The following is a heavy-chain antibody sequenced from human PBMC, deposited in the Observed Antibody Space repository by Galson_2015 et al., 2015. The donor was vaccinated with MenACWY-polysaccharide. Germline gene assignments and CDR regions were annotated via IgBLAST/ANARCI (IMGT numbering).Heavy chain of an antibody. CDR3: ARVPNYYDSSGYYYLAFDI. Sequence: ATLSLTCTVSGGSISSYYWSWLRQPPGKGLEWVGDILFTGTTNYNPSLKSRVTISVDTSKNQFSLKLSSVTAADTAVYYCARVPNYYDSSGYYYLAFDIWGQGTMVTVSS. CDR1: GGSISSYY. J-gene: IGHJ3*02. V-gene: IGHV4-59*01. D-gene: IGHD3-22*01. CDR2: ILFTGTT.